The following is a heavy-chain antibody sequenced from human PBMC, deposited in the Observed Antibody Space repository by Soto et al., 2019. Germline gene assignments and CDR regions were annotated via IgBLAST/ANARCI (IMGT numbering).Heavy chain of an antibody. V-gene: IGHV3-7*01. CDR2: IKQDGSEK. D-gene: IGHD5-12*01. Sequence: GGSLRLSCAASGFTFSSYWMSWVRQAPGKGLEWVANIKQDGSEKYYVDSVKGRFTISRDNAKNSLYLQMNSLRAEDTAVYYCARDRVYSGYGSPDYLGQGTLVTVSS. J-gene: IGHJ4*02. CDR1: GFTFSSYW. CDR3: ARDRVYSGYGSPDY.